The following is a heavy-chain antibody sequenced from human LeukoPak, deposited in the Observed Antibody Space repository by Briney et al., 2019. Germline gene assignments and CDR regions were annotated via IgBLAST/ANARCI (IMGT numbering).Heavy chain of an antibody. CDR3: ARGTCSSTSCFLFDY. D-gene: IGHD2-2*01. Sequence: GGSLRLSCAASGFTFSSCSMNWVRHAPGKGLEWVSSISSSSSYIYYADSVKGRFTISRDNAKNSLYLQMNSLRAEDTAVYYCARGTCSSTSCFLFDYWGQGTPVTVSS. CDR2: ISSSSSYI. V-gene: IGHV3-21*01. J-gene: IGHJ4*02. CDR1: GFTFSSCS.